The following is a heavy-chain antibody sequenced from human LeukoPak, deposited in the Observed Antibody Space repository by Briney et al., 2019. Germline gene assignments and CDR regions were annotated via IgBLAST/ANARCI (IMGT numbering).Heavy chain of an antibody. CDR2: IYSGGST. J-gene: IGHJ4*02. CDR3: ARDALGNYDTSGYLGY. D-gene: IGHD3-22*01. CDR1: GFTFSSYG. Sequence: PGGSLRLSCAASGFTFSSYGMHWVRQAPGKGLEWVSVIYSGGSTYYADSVKGRFTISRDNSKNTLFLQMNSLRAEDTAVYYCARDALGNYDTSGYLGYWGQGTLVTVSS. V-gene: IGHV3-53*01.